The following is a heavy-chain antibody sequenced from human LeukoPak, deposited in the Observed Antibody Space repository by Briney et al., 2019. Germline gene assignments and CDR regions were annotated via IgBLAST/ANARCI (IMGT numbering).Heavy chain of an antibody. V-gene: IGHV4-30-4*08. CDR3: ARDLSRVAGTLDY. CDR2: IYYSGST. J-gene: IGHJ4*02. D-gene: IGHD6-19*01. Sequence: SETLSLTCTVSGGSINNYYWSWIRQPPGKGLEWIGYIYYSGSTYYNPSLKSRVTISVDTSKNQFSLKLSSVTAADTAVYYCARDLSRVAGTLDYWGQGTLVTVSS. CDR1: GGSINNYY.